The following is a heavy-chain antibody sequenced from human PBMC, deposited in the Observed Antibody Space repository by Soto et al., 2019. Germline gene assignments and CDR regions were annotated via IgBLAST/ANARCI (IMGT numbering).Heavy chain of an antibody. V-gene: IGHV4-59*01. J-gene: IGHJ4*02. CDR2: ISYSGNT. D-gene: IGHD1-26*01. CDR3: ARDDDGSYPTLDY. CDR1: GASISSYY. Sequence: PSETLSLTCTVSGASISSYYWSWIRQPPGKGLEWIGHISYSGNTDYNPSLNSRVTISVDTSRNQFSLKLSSVTAADTAVYYCARDDDGSYPTLDYWGQGTLVTVSS.